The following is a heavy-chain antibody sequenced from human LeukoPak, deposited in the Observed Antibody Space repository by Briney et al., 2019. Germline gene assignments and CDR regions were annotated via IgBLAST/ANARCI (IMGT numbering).Heavy chain of an antibody. CDR1: GYTFTSYG. Sequence: GASVTVSCKASGYTFTSYGISWVRQAPGQGLEWMGWISAYNGNTNYAQKLQGRVTMTTDTSTSRAYMELRSLRSDDTAVYYCARDYSPLGIVVVPAAIAAYNWFDPWGQGTLVTVSS. V-gene: IGHV1-18*01. CDR3: ARDYSPLGIVVVPAAIAAYNWFDP. D-gene: IGHD2-2*03. J-gene: IGHJ5*02. CDR2: ISAYNGNT.